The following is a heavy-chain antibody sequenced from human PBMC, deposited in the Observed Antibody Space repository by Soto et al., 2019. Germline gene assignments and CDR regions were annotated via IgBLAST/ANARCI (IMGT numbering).Heavy chain of an antibody. CDR2: ISAYNGNT. CDR1: GYTFTSYG. J-gene: IGHJ3*02. CDR3: ARVVIGYCSGGSCYSGAFDI. V-gene: IGHV1-18*01. D-gene: IGHD2-15*01. Sequence: ASVKVYCRASGYTFTSYGISWVRQAPGQGLEWMGWISAYNGNTNYAQKLQGRVTMTTDTSTSTAYMELRSLRSDDTAVYYCARVVIGYCSGGSCYSGAFDIWGQGTMVTVSS.